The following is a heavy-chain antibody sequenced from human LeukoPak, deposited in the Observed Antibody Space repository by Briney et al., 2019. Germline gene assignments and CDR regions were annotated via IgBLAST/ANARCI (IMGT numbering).Heavy chain of an antibody. CDR2: IIPIFGAA. CDR1: GGTFSSYA. J-gene: IGHJ4*02. V-gene: IGHV1-69*13. Sequence: SVKVSCKASGGTFSSYAISWVRQAPGQGLEWMGGIIPIFGAANYAQKFQGRVTITADESTSTAYMELSSLRSEGTAVYYCAKGSRNSSGWYDYWGQGTLVTVSS. D-gene: IGHD6-19*01. CDR3: AKGSRNSSGWYDY.